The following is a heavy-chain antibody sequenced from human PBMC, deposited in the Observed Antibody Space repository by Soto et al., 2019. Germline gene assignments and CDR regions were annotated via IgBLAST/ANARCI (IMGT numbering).Heavy chain of an antibody. CDR1: GDSISSSNW. Sequence: QVQLQESGPGLVKPSETLSLTCTVSGDSISSSNWWSWVRQPPGKGLEWIGETYHSGTTKYNPSLKSRVTISRDFSNNQFSLELKSVTAADTAVYYCAREGSGSPVSVWGQGALVIVSS. CDR3: AREGSGSPVSV. V-gene: IGHV4-4*02. CDR2: TYHSGTT. J-gene: IGHJ4*02. D-gene: IGHD3-10*01.